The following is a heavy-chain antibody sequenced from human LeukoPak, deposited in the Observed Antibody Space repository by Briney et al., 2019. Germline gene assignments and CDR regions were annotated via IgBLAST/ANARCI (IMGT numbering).Heavy chain of an antibody. Sequence: GGSLRLSCAASGFTFSSYSMNWVRQAPGKGLEWVSSISSSISYIYYADSVKGRFTISRDNAKNSLYLQMNSLRAEDTAVYYCARWVLWFGEYYFDYWGQGTLVTVSS. J-gene: IGHJ4*02. CDR1: GFTFSSYS. D-gene: IGHD3-10*01. CDR3: ARWVLWFGEYYFDY. V-gene: IGHV3-21*01. CDR2: ISSSISYI.